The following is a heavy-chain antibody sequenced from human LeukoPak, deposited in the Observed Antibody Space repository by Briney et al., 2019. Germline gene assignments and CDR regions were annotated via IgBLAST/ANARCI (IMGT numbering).Heavy chain of an antibody. CDR2: MYSTGST. CDR3: ARSQRLYYYYMDV. CDR1: GASISGSSHYY. V-gene: IGHV4-39*01. Sequence: PSETLSLTCTVSGASISGSSHYYWGWIRQPPGKGLEWIGSMYSTGSTSYNPSLKSRVTISADTSKNEFSLKLTSVTAADTSVYYCARSQRLYYYYMDVWGKGTTVTISS. J-gene: IGHJ6*03.